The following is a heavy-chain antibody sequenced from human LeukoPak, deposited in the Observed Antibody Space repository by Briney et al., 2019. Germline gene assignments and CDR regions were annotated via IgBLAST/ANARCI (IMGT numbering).Heavy chain of an antibody. Sequence: PGGSLRLSCAASGFTFSSYAMSWVRQAPGKGLEWVSAISGSGGSTYYADSVKGRFTISRDNSKNTLYLQMNSLRAEDTAVYYCAKVSRSTYDSSGSFDYWGQGTLVTVSS. D-gene: IGHD3-22*01. V-gene: IGHV3-23*01. CDR2: ISGSGGST. J-gene: IGHJ4*02. CDR1: GFTFSSYA. CDR3: AKVSRSTYDSSGSFDY.